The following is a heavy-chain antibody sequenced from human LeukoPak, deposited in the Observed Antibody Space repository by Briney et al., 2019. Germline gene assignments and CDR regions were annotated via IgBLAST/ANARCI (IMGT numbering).Heavy chain of an antibody. CDR2: ISYDGSNK. J-gene: IGHJ4*02. CDR3: ARGYSSGWYYFDY. Sequence: PGGSLRLSCAASQFTFSDFPMYWVRQAPGKGLEWVAVISYDGSNKYYADSVKGRFTISRDNSKNTLYLQMNSLRAEDTAVYYCARGYSSGWYYFDYWGQGTLVTVSS. V-gene: IGHV3-30-3*01. D-gene: IGHD6-19*01. CDR1: QFTFSDFP.